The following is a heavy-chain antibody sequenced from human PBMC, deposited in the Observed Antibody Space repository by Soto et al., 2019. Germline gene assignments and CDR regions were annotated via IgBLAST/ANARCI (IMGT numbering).Heavy chain of an antibody. D-gene: IGHD6-19*01. V-gene: IGHV3-66*01. CDR2: IYSGGST. J-gene: IGHJ4*02. Sequence: PGGSLRLSCAASGFTVSSNYMSWVRQAPGKGLEWVSVIYSGGSTYYADSVKGRFTISRDNSKNTLYLQMNSLRAEDTAVYYCARSEQWLFIDYWGQGTLVTVSS. CDR1: GFTVSSNY. CDR3: ARSEQWLFIDY.